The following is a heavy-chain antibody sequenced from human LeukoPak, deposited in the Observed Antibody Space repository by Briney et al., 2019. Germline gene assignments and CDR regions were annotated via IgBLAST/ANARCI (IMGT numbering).Heavy chain of an antibody. CDR2: INPSGGST. CDR1: GYTFTSYY. Sequence: ASVKVSCKASGYTFTSYYMHWVRQAPGQGLEWMGIINPSGGSTSYAQKFQGRVTMITDTSTSTAYMELRSLRADDTAVYYCARDGFFGSGIVDAFDIWGQGTMVTVSS. CDR3: ARDGFFGSGIVDAFDI. D-gene: IGHD3-10*01. V-gene: IGHV1-46*01. J-gene: IGHJ3*02.